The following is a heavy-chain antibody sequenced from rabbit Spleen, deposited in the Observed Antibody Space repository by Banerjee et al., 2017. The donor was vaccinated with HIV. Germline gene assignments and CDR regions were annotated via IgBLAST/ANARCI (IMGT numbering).Heavy chain of an antibody. V-gene: IGHV1S45*01. J-gene: IGHJ4*01. CDR2: INSNTGNT. D-gene: IGHD1-1*01. CDR3: ARDLAAWNSGSYAFNL. CDR1: GFSFNNKHV. Sequence: QQQLVESGGGLVKPGASLTLTCKASGFSFNNKHVMCWVRQAPGKGLEWIACINSNTGNTAYATWAKGPFTISKTSSTTVTLQMTSLTAADTATYFCARDLAAWNSGSYAFNLWGPGTLVTVS.